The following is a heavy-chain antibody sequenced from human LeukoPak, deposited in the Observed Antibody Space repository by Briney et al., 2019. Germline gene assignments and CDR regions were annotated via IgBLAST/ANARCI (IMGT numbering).Heavy chain of an antibody. CDR3: AREGVDYDFWSGYYRYYMDV. CDR1: GFTFSSYS. J-gene: IGHJ6*03. D-gene: IGHD3-3*01. Sequence: GGSLRLSCAASGFTFSSYSMNWFRQAPGKGLEWVSYISSSSSTIYYADSVKGRFTISRDNAKNSLYLQMNSLRAEDTAVYYCAREGVDYDFWSGYYRYYMDVWGKGTTVTVSS. CDR2: ISSSSSTI. V-gene: IGHV3-48*01.